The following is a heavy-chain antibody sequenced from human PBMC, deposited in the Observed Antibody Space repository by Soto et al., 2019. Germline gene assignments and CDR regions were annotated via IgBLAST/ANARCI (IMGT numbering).Heavy chain of an antibody. CDR2: ITSDESSA. V-gene: IGHV3-74*01. Sequence: EVQLVESGGGLVQPGGSLRLSCAASGFTFSNFLIHWVRQAPGKGLEWVSRITSDESSALYAVYEDSARGRFTVTRDNAKHTVYLQMTSLRVEDTAVYYCARDPGHSNMILDYWGQGRLVPVSS. CDR1: GFTFSNFL. J-gene: IGHJ4*02. CDR3: ARDPGHSNMILDY. D-gene: IGHD4-4*01.